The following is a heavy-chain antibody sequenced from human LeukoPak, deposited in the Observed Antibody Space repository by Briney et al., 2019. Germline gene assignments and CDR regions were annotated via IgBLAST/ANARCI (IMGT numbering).Heavy chain of an antibody. Sequence: PSETLSLTCTVSSVSIGTAGYYWSWIRQPPGKGLEWIGYIYHSGSTYYNPSLESRVTISVDRSKNQFSLNLTSVTVADTAVYYCARVAMSGYNMGFDYWGQGTLVTVSS. D-gene: IGHD3-3*01. CDR1: SVSIGTAGYY. CDR3: ARVAMSGYNMGFDY. V-gene: IGHV4-30-2*01. CDR2: IYHSGST. J-gene: IGHJ4*02.